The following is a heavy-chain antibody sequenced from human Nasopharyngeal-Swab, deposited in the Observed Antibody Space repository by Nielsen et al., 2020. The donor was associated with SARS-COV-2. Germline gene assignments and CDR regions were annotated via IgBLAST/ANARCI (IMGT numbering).Heavy chain of an antibody. Sequence: SETLSLTCTVSGGSISSYYWNWVRQPPGKGLEWIAYVYYSGSTKYNPSLKSRVTISVDRAKNQVSLKLTSVTAADTAVYYCARGDILTPYYYIDVWGRGTTVAVSS. D-gene: IGHD3-9*01. CDR3: ARGDILTPYYYIDV. CDR1: GGSISSYY. CDR2: VYYSGST. J-gene: IGHJ6*03. V-gene: IGHV4-59*01.